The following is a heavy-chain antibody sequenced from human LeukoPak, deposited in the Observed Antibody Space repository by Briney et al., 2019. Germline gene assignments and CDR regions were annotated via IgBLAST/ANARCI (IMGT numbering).Heavy chain of an antibody. Sequence: GGSLRLSSAASGFTFSSYGMHWVRQAPGKGLEWVSFIRYDGSNKYYADSVKGRFVISRDNSKNTVYLQMNSLRAEDTAVYYCAKDGPKWELQYYFDYWGQGTLVTVSS. D-gene: IGHD1-26*01. CDR3: AKDGPKWELQYYFDY. CDR1: GFTFSSYG. CDR2: IRYDGSNK. V-gene: IGHV3-30*02. J-gene: IGHJ4*02.